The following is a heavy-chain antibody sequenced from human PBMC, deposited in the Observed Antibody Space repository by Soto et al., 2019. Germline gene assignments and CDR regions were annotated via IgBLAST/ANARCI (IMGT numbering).Heavy chain of an antibody. CDR1: AVG. J-gene: IGHJ4*02. D-gene: IGHD6-13*01. CDR3: AHFPAAGTPVLDY. V-gene: IGHV2-5*01. CDR2: IYVNDDR. Sequence: SGPTLVNPTQTLTLTCTFSAVGVGWIRQPPGKALEWLALIYVNDDRRYSPSLRSRLTITKDTSRNRAVLTMTNMGPVDTATYYCAHFPAAGTPVLDYWGQGTLVTVSS.